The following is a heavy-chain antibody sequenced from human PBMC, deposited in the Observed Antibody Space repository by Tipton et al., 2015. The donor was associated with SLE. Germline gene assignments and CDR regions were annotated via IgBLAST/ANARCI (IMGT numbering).Heavy chain of an antibody. Sequence: TLSLTCTVSGDSISSSHYYWAWIRQPPGKGLEWIGYMYYSGSAHYNPSLRNRVTMSLDTSKNQFSLRLSSVTAADTAVYYCARHGVFGVVVSYYFDYWGQGTLVTVSS. CDR1: GDSISSSHYY. CDR2: MYYSGSA. D-gene: IGHD3-3*01. CDR3: ARHGVFGVVVSYYFDY. J-gene: IGHJ4*02. V-gene: IGHV4-39*01.